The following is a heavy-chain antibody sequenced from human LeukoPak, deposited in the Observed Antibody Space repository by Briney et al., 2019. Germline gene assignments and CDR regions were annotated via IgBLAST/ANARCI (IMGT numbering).Heavy chain of an antibody. CDR3: AKGTGIVGATSDAFDI. CDR1: GFTFSSSA. V-gene: IGHV3-23*01. Sequence: TGGSLRLSCAASGFTFSSSAMTWVRQAPGKGLEWVSAISGSGGSTYYADSVKGRFTISRDNSKNTLYLQMNSLRAEDTAVYYCAKGTGIVGATSDAFDIWGQGTMVTVSS. J-gene: IGHJ3*02. CDR2: ISGSGGST. D-gene: IGHD1-26*01.